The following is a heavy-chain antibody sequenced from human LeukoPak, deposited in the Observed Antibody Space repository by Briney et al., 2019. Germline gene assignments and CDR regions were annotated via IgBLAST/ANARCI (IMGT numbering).Heavy chain of an antibody. CDR3: ARDSSSGNYFYFDY. V-gene: IGHV3-30*02. CDR2: IRYDGSNK. CDR1: GFTFSSYG. D-gene: IGHD3-22*01. Sequence: PGGSLRLSCAASGFTFSSYGMHWVRQAPGKGLEWVAFIRYDGSNKYYADSVKGRFTISRDNSKNTPYLQMNSLRVEDTAVYYCARDSSSGNYFYFDYWGQGTLVTVSS. J-gene: IGHJ4*02.